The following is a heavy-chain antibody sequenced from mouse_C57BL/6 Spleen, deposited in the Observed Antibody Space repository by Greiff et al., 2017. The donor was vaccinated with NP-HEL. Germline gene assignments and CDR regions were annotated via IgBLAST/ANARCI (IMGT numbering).Heavy chain of an antibody. CDR2: IYPGDGDT. CDR1: GYAFSSSW. J-gene: IGHJ2*01. V-gene: IGHV1-82*01. D-gene: IGHD2-4*01. Sequence: VQVVESGPELVKPGASVKISCKASGYAFSSSWMNWVKQRPGKGLEWIGRIYPGDGDTNYNGKFKGKATLTADKSSSTAYMQLSSLTSEDSAVYFCARYDYLYYFDYWGQGTTLTVSS. CDR3: ARYDYLYYFDY.